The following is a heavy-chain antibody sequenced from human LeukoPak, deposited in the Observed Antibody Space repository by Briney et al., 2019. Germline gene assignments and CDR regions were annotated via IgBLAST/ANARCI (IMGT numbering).Heavy chain of an antibody. Sequence: PGGSLRLSCAASGFTFSSYSMNWVRQAPGKGLEWVSSISSSSSYIYYADSVKGRFTISRDNAKNSLYLQMNSLRAEGTAVYYCAREVRGWYYFDYWGQGTLVTVSS. J-gene: IGHJ4*02. CDR3: AREVRGWYYFDY. D-gene: IGHD6-19*01. V-gene: IGHV3-21*01. CDR1: GFTFSSYS. CDR2: ISSSSSYI.